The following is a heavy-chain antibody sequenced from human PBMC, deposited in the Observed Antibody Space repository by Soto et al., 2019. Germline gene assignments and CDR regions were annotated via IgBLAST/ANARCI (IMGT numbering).Heavy chain of an antibody. CDR2: IYSGGST. D-gene: IGHD3-9*01. CDR3: AFYYDILTGPGLDSFDI. Sequence: GGSLRLSCAASGFTVSSNYMSWVRQAPGKGLEWVSVIYSGGSTYYADSVKGRFTISRDNSKNTLYLQMNSLRAEDTAVYYGAFYYDILTGPGLDSFDIWGQGTMVTVSS. V-gene: IGHV3-66*01. J-gene: IGHJ3*02. CDR1: GFTVSSNY.